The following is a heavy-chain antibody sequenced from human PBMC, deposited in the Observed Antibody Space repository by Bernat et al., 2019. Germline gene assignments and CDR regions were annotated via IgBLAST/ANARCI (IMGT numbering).Heavy chain of an antibody. Sequence: QVQLVQSGAEVKKPGASVKVSCKASGYTFTSYGISWVRQAPGQGLEWMVWLSAYNGNTNYAENLQGRVTMTTDTSTSTAYMELRSLRSDDTAVYYCARDCSGGSCYPDQYYFDYWGQGTLVTVSS. CDR1: GYTFTSYG. CDR2: LSAYNGNT. CDR3: ARDCSGGSCYPDQYYFDY. V-gene: IGHV1-18*01. D-gene: IGHD2-15*01. J-gene: IGHJ4*02.